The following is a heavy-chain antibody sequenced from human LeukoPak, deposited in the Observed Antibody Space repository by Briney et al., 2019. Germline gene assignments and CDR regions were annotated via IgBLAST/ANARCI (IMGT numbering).Heavy chain of an antibody. CDR2: IYYSGST. Sequence: SETLSLTCTVSGGSISSYYWSWIRQPPGKGLEWIGYIYYSGSTNYNPSLKSRVTISVDTSKNQFSLKLSSVTAADTAVYYCARDSYDSSGSEKTDYWGQGTLVTVSS. CDR3: ARDSYDSSGSEKTDY. J-gene: IGHJ4*02. V-gene: IGHV4-59*12. D-gene: IGHD3-22*01. CDR1: GGSISSYY.